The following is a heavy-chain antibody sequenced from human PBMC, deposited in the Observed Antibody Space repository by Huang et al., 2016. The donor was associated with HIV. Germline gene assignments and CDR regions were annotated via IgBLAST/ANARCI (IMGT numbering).Heavy chain of an antibody. V-gene: IGHV3-48*01. CDR1: GFVFSKYS. D-gene: IGHD3-22*01. Sequence: EVQLVESGGALVQPGGSLKRACVVSGFVFSKYSMTWVRQAPGRGQECVCYIMGTSSNIYYADSVKGRFTISRDNAKNSVFLQIRSLRAEDTALYYCARPEMEYYYGSSGYYPDYWGQGTQVTVSS. CDR3: ARPEMEYYYGSSGYYPDY. J-gene: IGHJ4*02. CDR2: IMGTSSNI.